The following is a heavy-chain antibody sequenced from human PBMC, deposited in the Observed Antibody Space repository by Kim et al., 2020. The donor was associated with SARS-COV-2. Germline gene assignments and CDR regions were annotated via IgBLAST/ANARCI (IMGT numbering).Heavy chain of an antibody. CDR2: SEK. CDR3: ATSARHAFDI. D-gene: IGHD6-6*01. J-gene: IGHJ3*02. V-gene: IGHV3-7*01. Sequence: SEKYYVDSGKGRFTISRDNAENSLDLQMNSLRAEDTAVYYCATSARHAFDIWGQGTMVTVSS.